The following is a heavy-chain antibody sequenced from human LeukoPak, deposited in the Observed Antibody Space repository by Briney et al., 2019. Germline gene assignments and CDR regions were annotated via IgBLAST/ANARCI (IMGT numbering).Heavy chain of an antibody. D-gene: IGHD4-17*01. CDR3: AIPTSDYVLDY. CDR2: ISSSGSTI. CDR1: GFTFSSYG. J-gene: IGHJ4*02. Sequence: GGSLRLSCAAAGFTFSSYGIHWVRQAAGKGLEWVSYISSSGSTIYYADSVKGRFTISRDNAKNSLYLQMNSLRAEDTAVYYCAIPTSDYVLDYWGQGTLVTVSS. V-gene: IGHV3-48*04.